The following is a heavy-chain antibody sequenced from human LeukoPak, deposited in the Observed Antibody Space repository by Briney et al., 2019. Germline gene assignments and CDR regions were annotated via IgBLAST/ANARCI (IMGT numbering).Heavy chain of an antibody. Sequence: SQTLSVTCAISGDSVSSNSVAWNWFRQSPSRGLEWLGRTYYTSKWNNDYAESVQSRIAVNPDTSKNQFSLYLNSVTLEDTAVYYCARQASRRFDPWGQGTLVTVSS. J-gene: IGHJ5*02. CDR3: ARQASRRFDP. CDR2: TYYTSKWNN. V-gene: IGHV6-1*01. CDR1: GDSVSSNSVA.